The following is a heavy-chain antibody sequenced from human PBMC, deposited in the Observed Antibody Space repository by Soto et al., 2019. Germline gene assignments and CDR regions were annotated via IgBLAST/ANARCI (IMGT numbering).Heavy chain of an antibody. CDR2: TYYRSKWYN. Sequence: SQTLSLTCAISGDSVSSNSAAWNWIRQSPSRGLGWLGRTYYRSKWYNDYAVSVKSRITINPDTSKNQFSLQLNSVTPEDTAVYSCASDMDSSAWLGKSGMDVWCQGTTVTVSS. CDR1: GDSVSSNSAA. D-gene: IGHD6-19*01. CDR3: ASDMDSSAWLGKSGMDV. V-gene: IGHV6-1*01. J-gene: IGHJ6*02.